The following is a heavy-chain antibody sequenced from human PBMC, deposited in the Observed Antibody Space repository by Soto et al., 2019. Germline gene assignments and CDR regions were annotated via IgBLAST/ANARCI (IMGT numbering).Heavy chain of an antibody. CDR2: IIPIFGTT. CDR3: ATIPKPSYYDTRPPYFFDY. J-gene: IGHJ4*02. V-gene: IGHV1-69*01. Sequence: QVQLVQSGAEVKKPGSSVKASCKASGGTFSTYAFSWVRQAPGHGLEWMGGIIPIFGTTNYAQKFQGRVTITADESTSTAYMELSSLRSEDTAVYYCATIPKPSYYDTRPPYFFDYWGQGTLVTVSS. D-gene: IGHD3-22*01. CDR1: GGTFSTYA.